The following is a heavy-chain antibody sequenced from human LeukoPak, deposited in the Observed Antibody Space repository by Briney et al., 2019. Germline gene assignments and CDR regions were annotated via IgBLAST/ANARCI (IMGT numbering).Heavy chain of an antibody. CDR3: AREVAVAGGWFDP. J-gene: IGHJ5*02. CDR1: EYTSTGYY. CDR2: INPNSGGT. V-gene: IGHV1-2*02. Sequence: ASVKVSCKASEYTSTGYYMHWVRQAPGQGLEWMGWINPNSGGTNYAQKFQGRVTMARDTSIGTAYMELSRLRSDDTAVYYCAREVAVAGGWFDPWGQGTLVTVSS. D-gene: IGHD6-19*01.